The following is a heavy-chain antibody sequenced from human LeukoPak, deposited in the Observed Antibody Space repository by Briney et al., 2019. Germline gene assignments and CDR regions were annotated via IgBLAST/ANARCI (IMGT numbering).Heavy chain of an antibody. CDR2: ISYDGSNK. J-gene: IGHJ6*03. CDR1: GFTFSSYA. D-gene: IGHD6-25*01. CDR3: ARFAAGGSYYYYMDV. Sequence: GGSLRLSCAASGFTFSSYAMHWVRQAPGKGLEWVAVISYDGSNKYYADSVKGRFTTSRDNAKNSLYLQMNSLRADDTAVYYCARFAAGGSYYYYMDVWGKGTTVTVSS. V-gene: IGHV3-30-3*01.